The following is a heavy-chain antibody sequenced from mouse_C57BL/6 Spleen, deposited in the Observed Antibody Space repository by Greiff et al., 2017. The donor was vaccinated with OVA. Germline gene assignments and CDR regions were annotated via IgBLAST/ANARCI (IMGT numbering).Heavy chain of an antibody. V-gene: IGHV10-1*01. Sequence: EVQLVESGGGLVQPKGSLKLSCAASGFSFNTYAMNWVRQAPGKGLEWVARIRSKSNNYATYYADSVKDRFTISRDDSESMLYLQMNNLKTEDTAMYYCVRDDYGPYWYFDVWGTGTTVTVSS. CDR3: VRDDYGPYWYFDV. CDR1: GFSFNTYA. J-gene: IGHJ1*03. D-gene: IGHD2-4*01. CDR2: IRSKSNNYAT.